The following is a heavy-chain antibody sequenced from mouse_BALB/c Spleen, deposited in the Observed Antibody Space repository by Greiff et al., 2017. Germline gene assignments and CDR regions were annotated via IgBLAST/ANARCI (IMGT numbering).Heavy chain of an antibody. D-gene: IGHD2-10*01. V-gene: IGHV5-4*02. CDR1: GFTFSDYY. J-gene: IGHJ4*01. CDR2: ISDGGSYT. Sequence: EVKVVESGGGLVKPGGSLKLSCAASGFTFSDYYMYWVRQTPEKRLEWVATISDGGSYTYYPDSVKGRFTISRDNAKNNLYLQMSSLKSEDTAMYYCARAYYGNWYAMDYWGQGTSVTVSS. CDR3: ARAYYGNWYAMDY.